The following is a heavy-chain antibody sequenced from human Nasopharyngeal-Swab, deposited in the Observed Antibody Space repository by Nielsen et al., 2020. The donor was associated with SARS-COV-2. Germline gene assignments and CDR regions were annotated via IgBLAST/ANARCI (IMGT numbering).Heavy chain of an antibody. Sequence: GGSLRLSCAASGFTFSSYGMHWVRQAPGKGLEWVAVIWYDGSNKYYADSVKGRFTISRDNSKNTLYLQMNSLRAEDTAVYYCARDIPFAVTGTTPPDDFDIWGQGTMVTVSS. CDR1: GFTFSSYG. J-gene: IGHJ3*02. CDR3: ARDIPFAVTGTTPPDDFDI. D-gene: IGHD1-7*01. V-gene: IGHV3-33*01. CDR2: IWYDGSNK.